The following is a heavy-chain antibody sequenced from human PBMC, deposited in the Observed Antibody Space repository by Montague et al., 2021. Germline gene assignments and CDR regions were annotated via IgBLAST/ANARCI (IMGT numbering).Heavy chain of an antibody. J-gene: IGHJ4*02. Sequence: SLRRSCAASGFTFSNYWMSWARQGPGKGLEWVANIKQDGSEKHYLDSVKGRFTISRDNAKNSLYMKMNSLRDEDTTVYFCARDQGQGYCGGDCYVGLDYWGQGTLVTVSS. CDR2: IKQDGSEK. CDR3: ARDQGQGYCGGDCYVGLDY. V-gene: IGHV3-7*01. D-gene: IGHD2-21*01. CDR1: GFTFSNYW.